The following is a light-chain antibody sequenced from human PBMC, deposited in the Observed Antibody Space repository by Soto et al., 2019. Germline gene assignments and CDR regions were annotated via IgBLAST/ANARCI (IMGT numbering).Light chain of an antibody. CDR3: KQYNNGPWT. V-gene: IGKV3-15*01. Sequence: EIVMTQSPATLSVSPGERATLSCRASQSVSSNLAWYQQKPGQAPRLLIYGASTRATGIPARFSGSGSGTEFTLTISSLQSEDFAVYYCKQYNNGPWTFGQGPKVDIK. CDR2: GAS. CDR1: QSVSSN. J-gene: IGKJ1*01.